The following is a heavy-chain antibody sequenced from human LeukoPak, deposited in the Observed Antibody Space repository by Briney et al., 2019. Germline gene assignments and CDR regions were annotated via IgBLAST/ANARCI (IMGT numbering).Heavy chain of an antibody. J-gene: IGHJ4*02. Sequence: SQTLSLTCTVSGGSISSGGYYWSWIRQHPGKGLEWIGYIYYSGSTYCNPSLKSRVTISVDTSKNQFSLKLSSVTAVDTAVYYCAREVAAAGIDYWGQGTLVTVSS. V-gene: IGHV4-31*03. CDR2: IYYSGST. CDR1: GGSISSGGYY. D-gene: IGHD6-13*01. CDR3: AREVAAAGIDY.